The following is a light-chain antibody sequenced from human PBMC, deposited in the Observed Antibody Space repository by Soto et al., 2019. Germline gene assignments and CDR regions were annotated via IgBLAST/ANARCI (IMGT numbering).Light chain of an antibody. CDR1: SGHSSYA. CDR2: VNSDGSH. J-gene: IGLJ3*02. V-gene: IGLV4-69*01. CDR3: QTWDTGIWV. Sequence: QLVLTQSPSASASLGASVKLTCTLSSGHSSYAIAWHQQQPEKGPRYLMKVNSDGSHNKGDGIPDRFSGSSSGAERYLTISSLQSEDEADSYCQTWDTGIWVFGAGTKLTVL.